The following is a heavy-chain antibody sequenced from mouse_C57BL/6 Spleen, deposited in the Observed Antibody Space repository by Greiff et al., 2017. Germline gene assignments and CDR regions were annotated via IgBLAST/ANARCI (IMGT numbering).Heavy chain of an antibody. J-gene: IGHJ3*01. V-gene: IGHV1-55*01. CDR3: ARPSSNFAFAY. CDR1: GYTFTSYW. CDR2: IYPGSGSN. D-gene: IGHD2-5*01. Sequence: QVQLQQSGAELVKPGASVTMSCKASGYTFTSYWITWVKQRPGQGLEWIGDIYPGSGSNNYNEKFKSKATLTVDTSASTTYMQLSSLTSENSAVYYCARPSSNFAFAYWGQGTLVTVSA.